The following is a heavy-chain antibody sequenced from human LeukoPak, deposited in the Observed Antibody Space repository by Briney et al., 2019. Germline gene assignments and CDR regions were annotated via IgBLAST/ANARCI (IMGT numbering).Heavy chain of an antibody. Sequence: GGSLRLSCAASGFTFSSYSMTWVRQAPGKGLEWVSSISSSSSYIYYADSVKGRFTISRDNAKNSLYLQMNSLRAEDTAVYYCARDFPVRAAAGYHRRLFDYWGQGTLVTVSS. CDR3: ARDFPVRAAAGYHRRLFDY. CDR1: GFTFSSYS. CDR2: ISSSSSYI. V-gene: IGHV3-21*01. D-gene: IGHD6-13*01. J-gene: IGHJ4*02.